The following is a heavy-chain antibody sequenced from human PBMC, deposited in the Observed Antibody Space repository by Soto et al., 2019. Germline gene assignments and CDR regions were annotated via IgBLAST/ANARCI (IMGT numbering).Heavy chain of an antibody. CDR2: IYYGGST. Sequence: QVQLQESGPGLVKPSETLSLNCTVSGDSISSYYWSWIRQSPGKGLECLGYIYYGGSTNYNPSLRSRVTISVDTSKNQFSLKLSSVTAADTAVYYCARGSSGWTPRLDYWGQGTLVTVSS. V-gene: IGHV4-59*01. D-gene: IGHD6-19*01. CDR3: ARGSSGWTPRLDY. CDR1: GDSISSYY. J-gene: IGHJ4*02.